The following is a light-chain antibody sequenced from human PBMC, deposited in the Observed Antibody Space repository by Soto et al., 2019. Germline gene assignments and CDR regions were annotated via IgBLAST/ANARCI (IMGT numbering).Light chain of an antibody. CDR3: SSYTSSSTLEV. Sequence: QSALTQPASVSGSPGQSITIPCTGTSSDIGGHNYVSWYQQHPGKAPKLMIYGVSNRPSGVSNRFSGSKSGNTASLTISGLQAEDEADYYCSSYTSSSTLEVFGTGTKVTVL. V-gene: IGLV2-14*03. CDR2: GVS. CDR1: SSDIGGHNY. J-gene: IGLJ1*01.